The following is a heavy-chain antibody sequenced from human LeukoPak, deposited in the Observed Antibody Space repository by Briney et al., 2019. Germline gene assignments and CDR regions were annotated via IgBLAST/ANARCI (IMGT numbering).Heavy chain of an antibody. V-gene: IGHV4-59*08. D-gene: IGHD3-3*01. CDR1: GGSISNYY. CDR3: ARLTVWSGSFDY. Sequence: PSETLSLTCTVSGGSISNYYWSWIRQPPGKGLEWIGYNYYSGSTNYNPSLKSRVTISVDTSENHFSLKLSSVTAADTAVYYCARLTVWSGSFDYWGQEPWSPSPQ. J-gene: IGHJ4*01. CDR2: NYYSGST.